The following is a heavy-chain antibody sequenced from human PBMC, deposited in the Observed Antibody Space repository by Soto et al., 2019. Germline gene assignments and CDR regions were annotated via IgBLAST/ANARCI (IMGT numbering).Heavy chain of an antibody. J-gene: IGHJ4*02. CDR1: GFTFSSYA. CDR2: ISGSGGST. D-gene: IGHD3-9*01. Sequence: EVQLLESGGGLVQPGGSLRLSCAASGFTFSSYAMSWVRQAPGKGLEWVSAISGSGGSTYYADSVKGRFTISRDNSKNTLYLQMNSLRAEDTAVYYCAKAPYDHYDILPGQYYFDYWGQGTLVTVSS. CDR3: AKAPYDHYDILPGQYYFDY. V-gene: IGHV3-23*01.